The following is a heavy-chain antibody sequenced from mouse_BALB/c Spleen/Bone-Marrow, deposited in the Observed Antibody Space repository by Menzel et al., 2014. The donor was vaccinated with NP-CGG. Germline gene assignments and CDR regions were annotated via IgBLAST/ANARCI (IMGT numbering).Heavy chain of an antibody. CDR1: GYTFTSYT. J-gene: IGHJ3*01. CDR2: TIPTSDYT. CDR3: AREARTGAWFAY. D-gene: IGHD4-1*01. V-gene: IGHV1-4*01. Sequence: VQLQQSGAELARPGASVKMSCKASGYTFTSYTMRRIRQRPGQGLEWIGYTIPTSDYTNYNQKFKGKATLTADKSSSTAYMQLSSLTSEDFAVYYCAREARTGAWFAYWGQGTLVTVSA.